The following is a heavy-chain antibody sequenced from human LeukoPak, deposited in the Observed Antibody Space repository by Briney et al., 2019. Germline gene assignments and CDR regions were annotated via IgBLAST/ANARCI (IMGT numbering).Heavy chain of an antibody. CDR3: ARDMYSSGFLDY. V-gene: IGHV1-2*02. Sequence: ASVKVSCKASGYTFTGYYMHWVRQAPGQGLEWMGWINPNSGGTNYAQKFQGRVTMTRDTSISTAYMELSRLRSDDTAVYYCARDMYSSGFLDYWGQGTLVTVSS. J-gene: IGHJ4*02. CDR1: GYTFTGYY. D-gene: IGHD6-19*01. CDR2: INPNSGGT.